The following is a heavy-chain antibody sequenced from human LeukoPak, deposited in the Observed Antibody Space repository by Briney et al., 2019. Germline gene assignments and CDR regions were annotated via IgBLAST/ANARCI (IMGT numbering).Heavy chain of an antibody. Sequence: PSETLSLTCTVSGGSISSSSYYWGWIRQPPGKGLEWIGSIYYSGSTYYNPSLKSRVTISVDTSKNQFSLKLSSVTAADTAVYYCTRNGAYCLDFWGQGTPVTVSS. V-gene: IGHV4-39*07. CDR3: TRNGAYCLDF. CDR2: IYYSGST. D-gene: IGHD2-21*01. CDR1: GGSISSSSYY. J-gene: IGHJ4*02.